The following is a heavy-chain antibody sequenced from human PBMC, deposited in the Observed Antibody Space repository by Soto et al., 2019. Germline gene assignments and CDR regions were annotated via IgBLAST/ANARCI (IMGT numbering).Heavy chain of an antibody. V-gene: IGHV6-1*01. CDR3: ARDHSSWFTERGYYYYGMDV. CDR1: GDSVSSNSAA. J-gene: IGHJ6*02. Sequence: PSQTLSLTCAISGDSVSSNSAAWNWIRQSPSRGLEWLGRTYYRSKWYNDYAVSVKSRITINPDTSKNQFSLQLNSVTPEDTAVYYCARDHSSWFTERGYYYYGMDVWGQGTTVTV. CDR2: TYYRSKWYN. D-gene: IGHD6-13*01.